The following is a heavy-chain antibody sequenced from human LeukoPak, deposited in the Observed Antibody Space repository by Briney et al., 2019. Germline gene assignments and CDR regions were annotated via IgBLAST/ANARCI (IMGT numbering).Heavy chain of an antibody. D-gene: IGHD3-22*01. CDR1: GFTFSSYG. V-gene: IGHV3-23*01. CDR2: ITTSGATT. J-gene: IGHJ4*02. Sequence: GGSLRLSCAASGFTFSSYGMSWVRQAPGKGLEWVSFITTSGATTSYADSVKGRFTISRDNPRNTLHMQMNSLRDEDTALYYCAIMHGYYDGSGYWVQWGQGTLVTVPS. CDR3: AIMHGYYDGSGYWVQ.